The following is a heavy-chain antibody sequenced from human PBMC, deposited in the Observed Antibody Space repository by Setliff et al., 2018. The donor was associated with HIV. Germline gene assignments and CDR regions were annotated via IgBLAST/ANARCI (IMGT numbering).Heavy chain of an antibody. J-gene: IGHJ4*02. CDR1: GFTFSSYG. V-gene: IGHV3-33*08. CDR2: IWYDGSNK. Sequence: GGSLRLSCAASGFTFSSYGMHWVRQAPGKGLEWVAVIWYDGSNKYYADSVKGRFTISRDNSKNTLYLQMNSLRAEDTAVYYCASVLRYYGSGSYPFGYWGQGTLVTVSS. CDR3: ASVLRYYGSGSYPFGY. D-gene: IGHD3-10*01.